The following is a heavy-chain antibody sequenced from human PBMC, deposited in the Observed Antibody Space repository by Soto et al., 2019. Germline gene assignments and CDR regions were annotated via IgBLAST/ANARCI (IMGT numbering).Heavy chain of an antibody. D-gene: IGHD2-15*01. J-gene: IGHJ3*02. V-gene: IGHV1-69*13. Sequence: ASVKVSCKASGGTFSSYAISWVRQAPGQGLEWMGGIIPIFGTANYAQKFQGRVTITADESTSTAYMELSRLRSEDTAVYYSARDLAPAHDAFDNWSQGTRVTVSS. CDR1: GGTFSSYA. CDR2: IIPIFGTA. CDR3: ARDLAPAHDAFDN.